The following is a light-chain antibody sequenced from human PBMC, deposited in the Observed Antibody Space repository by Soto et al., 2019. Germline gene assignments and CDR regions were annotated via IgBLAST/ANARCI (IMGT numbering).Light chain of an antibody. CDR2: DAS. J-gene: IGKJ2*01. CDR1: QSVSRY. V-gene: IGKV3-11*01. CDR3: QQRSNWPPMYT. Sequence: EIVLTQSPATLSLSPGERAILSCRASQSVSRYLAWYQQKPGQAPRLLIYDASNRATGIPARFSGSGSGTDFTLTISSLEPEDFAVYYCQQRSNWPPMYTFGQGTKLEIK.